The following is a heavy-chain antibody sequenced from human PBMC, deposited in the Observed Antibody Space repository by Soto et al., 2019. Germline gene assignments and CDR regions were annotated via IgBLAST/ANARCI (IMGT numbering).Heavy chain of an antibody. CDR1: GVTFSSYW. D-gene: IGHD3-10*01. Sequence: PGGSLRLSCADSGVTFSSYWMHWVRQAPGEGLVWVSRINSDGSSTFYADSVKGRFTISRDNAKNTLYLQMNSLRAEDTAVYYCARDFGYWGQGTLVTVSS. CDR2: INSDGSST. V-gene: IGHV3-74*01. CDR3: ARDFGY. J-gene: IGHJ4*02.